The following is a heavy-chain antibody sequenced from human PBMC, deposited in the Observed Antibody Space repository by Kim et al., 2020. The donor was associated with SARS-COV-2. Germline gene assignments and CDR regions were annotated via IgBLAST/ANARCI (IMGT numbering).Heavy chain of an antibody. D-gene: IGHD3-10*01. CDR2: A. Sequence: ATYGKKFQGRVTITADESTSTAYMELSSLRSEDTAVYYCARELSLGYFDYWGQGTLVTVSS. CDR3: ARELSLGYFDY. J-gene: IGHJ4*02. V-gene: IGHV1-69*01.